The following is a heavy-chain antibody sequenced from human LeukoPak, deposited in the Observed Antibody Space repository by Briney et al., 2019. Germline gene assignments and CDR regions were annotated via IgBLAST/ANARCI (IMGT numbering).Heavy chain of an antibody. Sequence: SLRLSCAASGFTFDDYAMHWVRQAPGKGLEWVSGISWNSGSIGYADSVKGRFTISRDNAKNSLYLQMNSLRAEDTALYCCAKDRVRLNYYYYGMDVWGQGTTVTVSS. V-gene: IGHV3-9*01. J-gene: IGHJ6*02. CDR1: GFTFDDYA. D-gene: IGHD3-3*01. CDR2: ISWNSGSI. CDR3: AKDRVRLNYYYYGMDV.